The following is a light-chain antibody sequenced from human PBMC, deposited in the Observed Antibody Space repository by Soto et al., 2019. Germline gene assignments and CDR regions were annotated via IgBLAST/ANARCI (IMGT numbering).Light chain of an antibody. V-gene: IGKV1-27*01. CDR2: AAS. CDR1: QDISNY. CDR3: QKYNSAPNT. J-gene: IGKJ2*01. Sequence: DIQVTQSPSSLSASVGDRVTITCRASQDISNYLAWYQQKPGKVPKLLIYAASTLQAGVQSRFSGSGSGTVFTLTINSLQPEDVATYYCQKYNSAPNTFGRGTRLEIK.